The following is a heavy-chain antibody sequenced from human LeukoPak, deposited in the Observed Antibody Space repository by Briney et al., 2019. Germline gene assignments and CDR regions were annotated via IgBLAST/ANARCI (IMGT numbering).Heavy chain of an antibody. CDR1: GFSVTSND. CDR2: ISDGDRT. CDR3: ARAPYCSGGACYSYNWFDP. V-gene: IGHV3-66*01. D-gene: IGHD2-15*01. Sequence: GGSLRLSCVASGFSVTSNDMNWVRQAPGKGLEWVAVISDGDRTDHADSVKGRFIISRDNSKNTLYLQMNSLRAEDTAVHYCARAPYCSGGACYSYNWFDPWGQGTLVTVSS. J-gene: IGHJ5*02.